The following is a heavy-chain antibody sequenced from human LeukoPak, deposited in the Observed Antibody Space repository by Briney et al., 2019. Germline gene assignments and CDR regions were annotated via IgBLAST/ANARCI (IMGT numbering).Heavy chain of an antibody. CDR3: ARVLLGGYYDSSGYPYPDPSDFDY. CDR1: GGSISSSNW. CDR2: IYLRGNT. V-gene: IGHV4-4*02. J-gene: IGHJ4*02. Sequence: SETLSLTCAISGGSISSSNWWTWVRQPPGKGLEWVGEIYLRGNTNYNPSLESRVTISVDESKTQLSLRLESVTAADTAVYYCARVLLGGYYDSSGYPYPDPSDFDYWGQGTLVTVSS. D-gene: IGHD3-22*01.